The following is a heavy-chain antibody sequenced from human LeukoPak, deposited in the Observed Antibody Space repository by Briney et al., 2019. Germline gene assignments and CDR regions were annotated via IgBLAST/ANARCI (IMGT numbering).Heavy chain of an antibody. CDR1: GGSISSYY. D-gene: IGHD3-22*01. V-gene: IGHV4-59*12. CDR3: ARIDTSGYNGYSFGY. J-gene: IGHJ4*02. Sequence: PSETLSLTCTVSGGSISSYYWSWIRQPPEKGLEFIGYIYYSGNTNYNPSLKSRVTISVDTSKNQFSLKLSSVTAADTAVYYCARIDTSGYNGYSFGYWGQGTLVTVSS. CDR2: IYYSGNT.